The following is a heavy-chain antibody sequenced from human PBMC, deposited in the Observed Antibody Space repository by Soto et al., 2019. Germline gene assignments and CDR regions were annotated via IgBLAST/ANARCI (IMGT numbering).Heavy chain of an antibody. D-gene: IGHD2-2*01. CDR3: ARDRAVVVPAAPLWYYYYGMDV. CDR1: GGSISSYY. J-gene: IGHJ6*02. CDR2: IYYSGST. Sequence: QVQLQESGPGLVKPSETLSLTCTVSGGSISSYYWSWIRQPPGKGLEWIGYIYYSGSTNYNPSLKRRVPISVDTSKNQCSLKLSSVTAADTAVYYCARDRAVVVPAAPLWYYYYGMDVWGQGTTVTVSS. V-gene: IGHV4-59*01.